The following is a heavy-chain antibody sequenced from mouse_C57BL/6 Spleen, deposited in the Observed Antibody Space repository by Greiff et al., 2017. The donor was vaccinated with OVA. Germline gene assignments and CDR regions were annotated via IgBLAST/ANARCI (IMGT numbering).Heavy chain of an antibody. CDR2: IYPRDGST. CDR3: ARSLEGGLRDAWCAY. J-gene: IGHJ3*01. V-gene: IGHV1-85*01. Sequence: LQESGPELVKPGASVKLSCKASGYTFTSYDINWVKQRPGQGLEWIGWIYPRDGSTKYNEKFKGKATLTVDTSSSTAYMELHSLTSEDSAVYFCARSLEGGLRDAWCAYWGQGTLVTVSA. CDR1: GYTFTSYD. D-gene: IGHD2-4*01.